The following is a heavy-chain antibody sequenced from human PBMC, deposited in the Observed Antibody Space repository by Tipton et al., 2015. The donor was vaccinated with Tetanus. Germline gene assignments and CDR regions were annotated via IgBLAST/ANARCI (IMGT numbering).Heavy chain of an antibody. CDR2: IYPGDSDT. Sequence: VQLVQSGAEVKKPGESLKISCKASGYRFSSYWIAWVRQMPGKGLEWVGLIYPGDSDTKISPSFRGQVTFSVDKSITTAYLQWSSLKASDTAIYYCAKGDPGNFDSWGQGTQVIVSS. CDR1: GYRFSSYW. D-gene: IGHD3-9*01. V-gene: IGHV5-51*01. CDR3: AKGDPGNFDS. J-gene: IGHJ4*02.